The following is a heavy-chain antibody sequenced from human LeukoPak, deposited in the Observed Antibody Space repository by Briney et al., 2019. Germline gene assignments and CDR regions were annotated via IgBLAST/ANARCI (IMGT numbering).Heavy chain of an antibody. CDR1: GFTFSSYA. Sequence: GGSLRLSCVASGFTFSSYAMHWVRQAPGKGLEWVAVISYDGSNKYYADSVKGRFTISRDNSKNTLYLQMNSLRAEDTAVYYCAKGDSDMADGGQGTLVTVSS. J-gene: IGHJ4*02. V-gene: IGHV3-30-3*01. CDR3: AKGDSDMAD. D-gene: IGHD5-18*01. CDR2: ISYDGSNK.